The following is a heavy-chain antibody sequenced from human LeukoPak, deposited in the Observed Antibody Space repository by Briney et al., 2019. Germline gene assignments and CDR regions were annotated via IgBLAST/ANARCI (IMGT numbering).Heavy chain of an antibody. J-gene: IGHJ4*02. CDR1: GYSISSGYC. CDR2: IYHSGRT. Sequence: PSETLTLTCSVSGYSISSGYCCGWIRQPPGKGLEWIGTIYHSGRTYYNPSLKSRVTIYVDTSKNQFSLRVSYVNAADTAVYYCARCEGYSSSWSEGLFDYWGQGTLVTVSS. V-gene: IGHV4-38-2*02. D-gene: IGHD6-13*01. CDR3: ARCEGYSSSWSEGLFDY.